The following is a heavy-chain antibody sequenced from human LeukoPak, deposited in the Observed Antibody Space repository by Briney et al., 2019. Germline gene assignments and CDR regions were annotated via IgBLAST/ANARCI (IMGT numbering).Heavy chain of an antibody. V-gene: IGHV5-51*01. D-gene: IGHD3-3*01. CDR1: GYSFFSYW. CDR2: IYPGDSDT. Sequence: GESLQISCQSSGYSFFSYWIGWVRQMPGKGLEWMGIIYPGDSDTRYSPSFQGQVTISADKSISTAYLQWSSLKASDTAMYYCARLYLYDFWSGYYTAPFDYWGQGTLVTVSS. CDR3: ARLYLYDFWSGYYTAPFDY. J-gene: IGHJ4*02.